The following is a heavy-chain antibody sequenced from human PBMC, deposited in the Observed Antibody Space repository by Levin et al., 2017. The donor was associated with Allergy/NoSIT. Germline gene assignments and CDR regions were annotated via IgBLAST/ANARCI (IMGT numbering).Heavy chain of an antibody. Sequence: SQTLSLTCAVYGGSFSGYYWSWIRQPPGKGLEWIGEINHSGSTNYNPSLKSRVTISVDTSKNQFSLKLSSVTAADTAVYYCARGRRWLQSSAGLWFDPWGQGTLVTVSS. CDR3: ARGRRWLQSSAGLWFDP. J-gene: IGHJ5*02. V-gene: IGHV4-34*01. D-gene: IGHD5-24*01. CDR2: INHSGST. CDR1: GGSFSGYY.